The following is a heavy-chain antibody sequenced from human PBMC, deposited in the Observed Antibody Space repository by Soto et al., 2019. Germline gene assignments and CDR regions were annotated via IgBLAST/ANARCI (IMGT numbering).Heavy chain of an antibody. CDR3: ARDFESYDSSDRFDY. D-gene: IGHD3-22*01. Sequence: PVGSLRLSCATSGFTFSNYAMHCVRQAPGKGLEWVAVISYDGSNKFYADSVRGRFTISRDNSKNTLYLQMNSLRAGDTAVYYCARDFESYDSSDRFDYWGQGTMVTVSS. V-gene: IGHV3-30-3*01. CDR2: ISYDGSNK. J-gene: IGHJ4*02. CDR1: GFTFSNYA.